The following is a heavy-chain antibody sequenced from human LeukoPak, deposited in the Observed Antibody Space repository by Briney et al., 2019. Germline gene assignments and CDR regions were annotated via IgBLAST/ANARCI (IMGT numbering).Heavy chain of an antibody. CDR2: ISYDGSNK. J-gene: IGHJ4*02. CDR3: SGSYGGSDY. Sequence: GGSLRLSCAASGFTFSSYSMNWVRQAPGKGLEWVAVISYDGSNKYYADSVKGRFTISRDNSKNTLYLQMNSLRAEDTAVYYCSGSYGGSDYWGQGTLVTVSS. D-gene: IGHD1-26*01. V-gene: IGHV3-30*03. CDR1: GFTFSSYS.